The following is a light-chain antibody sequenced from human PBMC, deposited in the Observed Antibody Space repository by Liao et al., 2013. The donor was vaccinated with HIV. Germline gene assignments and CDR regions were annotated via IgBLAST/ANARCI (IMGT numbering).Light chain of an antibody. CDR3: QLWDSSSDHPYV. J-gene: IGLJ1*01. Sequence: SYVLVQPSSVPVAPGKTARITCGGDNIGSKSVHWYQQKPGQAPVVVIYFDSDRPSGIPERFSGSNSGNTATLTISRVEPGDEADYYCQLWDSSSDHPYVFGTGTQVTVL. V-gene: IGLV3-21*01. CDR1: NIGSKS. CDR2: FDS.